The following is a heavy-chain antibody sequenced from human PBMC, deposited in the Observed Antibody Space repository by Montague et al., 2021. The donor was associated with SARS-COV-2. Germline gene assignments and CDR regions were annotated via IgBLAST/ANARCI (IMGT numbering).Heavy chain of an antibody. V-gene: IGHV4-39*01. CDR1: GGSISSSTYY. J-gene: IGHJ6*02. Sequence: SETLSLTCTVSGGSISSSTYYWGWIRQPPGKGLEWIGSIYHSGSTYYNPSLETRVTISVDTSKNQSSLKLSSVTAADTAVFYCARHGYTKGWSGMDVGGQGITVTVSS. CDR3: ARHGYTKGWSGMDV. CDR2: IYHSGST. D-gene: IGHD6-19*01.